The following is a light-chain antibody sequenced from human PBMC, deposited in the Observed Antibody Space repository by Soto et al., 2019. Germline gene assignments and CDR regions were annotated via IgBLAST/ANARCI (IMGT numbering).Light chain of an antibody. CDR1: SSDVGGYNY. CDR2: DVS. J-gene: IGLJ1*01. V-gene: IGLV2-14*03. CDR3: SSYTTSNTRQIV. Sequence: QSVLTQPASVSGSPGRSITISCTGTSSDVGGYNYVSWYQHHPGKAPKLIIYDVSNRPSGVSNRFSGSKSGNTASLTISGLQPEDEADYYCSSYTTSNTRQIVFGTGTKVTVL.